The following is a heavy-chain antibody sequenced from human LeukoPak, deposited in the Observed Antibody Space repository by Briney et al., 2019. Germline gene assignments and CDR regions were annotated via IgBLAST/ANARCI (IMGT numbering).Heavy chain of an antibody. V-gene: IGHV3-7*03. J-gene: IGHJ4*02. CDR3: AKWGCSGGSCYPFDY. D-gene: IGHD2-15*01. CDR2: IKQDGSAK. Sequence: GGSLRLSCTASGFIFNSYWMGWVRQTPGKGLEWVATIKQDGSAKYYEDSVRGRFSISRDNAKNSLSLQMNSLRAEDTAVYYCAKWGCSGGSCYPFDYWGQGALVTVSS. CDR1: GFIFNSYW.